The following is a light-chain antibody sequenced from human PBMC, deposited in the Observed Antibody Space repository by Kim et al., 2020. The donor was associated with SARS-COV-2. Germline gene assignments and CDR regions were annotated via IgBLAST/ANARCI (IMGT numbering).Light chain of an antibody. J-gene: IGKJ1*01. CDR3: HHRSPWT. CDR1: HSVCSY. CDR2: DGS. Sequence: LPWAPADSASRSSRAIHSVCSYLPQYQQKPAQALILLIYDGSTRAAALPARCSGSGSVTDFTISIRSLESEDFEVYQCHHRSPWTFGQGTKVDIK. V-gene: IGKV3-11*01.